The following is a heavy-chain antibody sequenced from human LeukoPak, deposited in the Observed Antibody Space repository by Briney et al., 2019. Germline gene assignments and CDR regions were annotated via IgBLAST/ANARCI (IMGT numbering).Heavy chain of an antibody. CDR1: GYTFTSYG. Sequence: ASVKVSCKASGYTFTSYGISWVRQAPGQGLEWMGWISAYNGNTNYAQKLQSRVTITADKSTSTAYMELSSLRSEDTAVYYCARDIVGATTAHFDYWGQGTLVTVSS. V-gene: IGHV1-18*01. D-gene: IGHD1-26*01. J-gene: IGHJ4*02. CDR2: ISAYNGNT. CDR3: ARDIVGATTAHFDY.